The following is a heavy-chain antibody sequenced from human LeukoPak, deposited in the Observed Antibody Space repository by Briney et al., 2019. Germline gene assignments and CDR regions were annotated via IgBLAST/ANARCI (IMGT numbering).Heavy chain of an antibody. CDR2: INGDGSST. V-gene: IGHV3-74*01. J-gene: IGHJ4*02. CDR3: ARGNIAAAGIHY. CDR1: GFTFSSYW. Sequence: GGSLRLSCAASGFTFSSYWMHWVRHAPGKGLVWVSRINGDGSSTTYVDSVMGRFTISRDNAKNTPYLQMNSVRAEDTAVYYCARGNIAAAGIHYWGQGTLVIVSS. D-gene: IGHD6-13*01.